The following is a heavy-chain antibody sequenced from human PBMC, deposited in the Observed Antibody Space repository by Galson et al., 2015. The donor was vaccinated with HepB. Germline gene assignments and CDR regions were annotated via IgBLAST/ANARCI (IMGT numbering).Heavy chain of an antibody. Sequence: SCKASGYTFTSYYMHWVRQAPGQGLEWMGIINPSGGSTTYAQKLQGRVTMTRDTSTSTVYMEVSSLRSEDTAVYYCARPLYSSGWYSGYYYGMDVWGQGTTVTASS. CDR2: INPSGGST. D-gene: IGHD6-19*01. V-gene: IGHV1-46*01. J-gene: IGHJ6*02. CDR1: GYTFTSYY. CDR3: ARPLYSSGWYSGYYYGMDV.